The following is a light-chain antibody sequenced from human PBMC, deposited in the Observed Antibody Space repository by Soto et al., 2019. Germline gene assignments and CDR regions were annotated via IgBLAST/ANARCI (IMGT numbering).Light chain of an antibody. CDR1: QSVSSN. CDR3: QQYNSWPLT. CDR2: GAS. V-gene: IGKV3-15*01. Sequence: EIAMTPSPATLSVSPGESAPLSCRYSQSVSSNLAWYQQKPGQAPMLLIYGASTRATGIPDRFSGSGSGTEFTLTISSLQSEDFAVYYCQQYNSWPLTFGAGTEVEIK. J-gene: IGKJ4*01.